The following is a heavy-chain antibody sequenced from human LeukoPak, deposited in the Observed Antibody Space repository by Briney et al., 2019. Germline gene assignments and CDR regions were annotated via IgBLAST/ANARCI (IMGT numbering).Heavy chain of an antibody. Sequence: ASVNVSCKASGYTFTGYYMHWVRQAPGQGLEWMGWINPNSGGTNYAQKFQGRVTMTRDTSISTAYMELSRLRSDDTAAYYCAREAAIAAAVSDYWGQGTLVTVSS. J-gene: IGHJ4*02. CDR1: GYTFTGYY. CDR3: AREAAIAAAVSDY. CDR2: INPNSGGT. V-gene: IGHV1-2*02. D-gene: IGHD6-13*01.